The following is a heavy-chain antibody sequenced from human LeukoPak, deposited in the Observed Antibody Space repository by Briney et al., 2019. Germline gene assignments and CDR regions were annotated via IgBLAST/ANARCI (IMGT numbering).Heavy chain of an antibody. Sequence: SETLSPTCTVSGGSISSSSYYWGWIRQPPGKGLEWIGSIYYSGSTYYNPSLKSRVTISVDTSKNQFSLKLSSVTAADTAVYYCAPQRITMVRGVPKNWFDPWGQGTLVTVSS. J-gene: IGHJ5*02. V-gene: IGHV4-39*01. D-gene: IGHD3-10*01. CDR1: GGSISSSSYY. CDR2: IYYSGST. CDR3: APQRITMVRGVPKNWFDP.